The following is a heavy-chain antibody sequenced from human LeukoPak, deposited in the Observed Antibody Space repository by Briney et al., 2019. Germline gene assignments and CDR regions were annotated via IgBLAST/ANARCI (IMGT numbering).Heavy chain of an antibody. J-gene: IGHJ5*02. V-gene: IGHV4-59*01. D-gene: IGHD1-26*01. Sequence: SETLSLTCTVSGGSISSYYWSWIRQPPGKGLEWIGYFYYSGSTNYNPSLKSRVTISVDTSKNQFSLKLSSVTAADTAVYHCARDRSYIWFDPWGQGTLVTVSS. CDR3: ARDRSYIWFDP. CDR2: FYYSGST. CDR1: GGSISSYY.